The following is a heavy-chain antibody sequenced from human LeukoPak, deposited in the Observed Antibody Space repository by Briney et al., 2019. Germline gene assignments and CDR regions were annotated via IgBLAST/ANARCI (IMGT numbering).Heavy chain of an antibody. CDR3: ARLPPDGDCSDGSCYEY. V-gene: IGHV4-34*01. J-gene: IGHJ4*02. Sequence: SETLSLTCAVYGGSLSGYYWSWIRQPPGKGLEWIGEINHSGSTNYNPSLKSRVTISVDTSKNQFSLKLSSVTAADTAVYYCARLPPDGDCSDGSCYEYWGQGTLVTVSS. CDR2: INHSGST. CDR1: GGSLSGYY. D-gene: IGHD2-15*01.